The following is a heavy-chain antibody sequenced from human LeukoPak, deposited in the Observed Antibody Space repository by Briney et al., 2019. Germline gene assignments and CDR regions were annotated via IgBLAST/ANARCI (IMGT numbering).Heavy chain of an antibody. CDR2: IIPILGIA. D-gene: IGHD3-16*01. Sequence: SVKVSCKASGGTFSSYAISWVRQAPGQGLEWMGRIIPILGIANYAQKFQGRVTITADKSTSTAYMELSSLRSEDTAVYYCARKVPRGMYYMDVWGKGTTVTVSS. CDR1: GGTFSSYA. CDR3: ARKVPRGMYYMDV. J-gene: IGHJ6*03. V-gene: IGHV1-69*04.